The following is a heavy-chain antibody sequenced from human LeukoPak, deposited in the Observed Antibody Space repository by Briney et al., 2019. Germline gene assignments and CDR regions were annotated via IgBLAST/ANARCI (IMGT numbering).Heavy chain of an antibody. CDR1: GGSISSYY. CDR3: ARSELGYFDY. D-gene: IGHD1-14*01. Sequence: SETLSLTCTVSGGSISSYYWSWIRQPPGKGLEWIGYIYYSGGTNYNPSLKSRVTISVDTSKNQFSLKLSSVTAADTAVYYCARSELGYFDYWGQGTLVTVSS. V-gene: IGHV4-59*01. J-gene: IGHJ4*02. CDR2: IYYSGGT.